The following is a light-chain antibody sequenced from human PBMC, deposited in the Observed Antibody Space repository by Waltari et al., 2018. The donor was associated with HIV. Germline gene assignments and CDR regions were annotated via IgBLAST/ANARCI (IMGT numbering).Light chain of an antibody. CDR2: DAS. V-gene: IGKV3-11*01. J-gene: IGKJ3*01. Sequence: EVVLTQSPATLSLSPGERATLSCRVSQSVSDYLAWYQQKPGQAPRLLIYDASNRATGVPARFSGSGSGTDFTLTISSLEPDDFAVYYCQHRANWPSFGPGTRVDVK. CDR3: QHRANWPS. CDR1: QSVSDY.